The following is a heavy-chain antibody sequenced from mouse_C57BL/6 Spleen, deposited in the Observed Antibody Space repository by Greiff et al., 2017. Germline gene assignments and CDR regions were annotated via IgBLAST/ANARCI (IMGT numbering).Heavy chain of an antibody. Sequence: VKLMESGAELVRPGASVTLSCKASGYTFTDYEVHWVKQTPVHGLEWIGAIDPETGGTAYNQKFKGKAILTADKSSSTAYMELRSLTSEDSAVYYCTRGDYFDYWGQGTTLTVSS. CDR1: GYTFTDYE. J-gene: IGHJ2*01. CDR3: TRGDYFDY. V-gene: IGHV1-15*01. CDR2: IDPETGGT.